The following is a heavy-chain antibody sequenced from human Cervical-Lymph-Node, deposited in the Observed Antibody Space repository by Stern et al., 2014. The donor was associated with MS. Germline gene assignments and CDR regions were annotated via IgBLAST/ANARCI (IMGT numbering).Heavy chain of an antibody. J-gene: IGHJ6*02. V-gene: IGHV4-61*01. CDR3: ATAPYHLLFPGLYV. CDR1: GDTVTSGHYY. CDR2: LHYSGPS. Sequence: QVQLVESGPGLVKPSETLSLSCSVSGDTVTSGHYYWTWIRQAPGKGLEWIGNLHYSGPSNSNPSLKSRFSMSVDTSTNRVSLKLKSVTAADTAVYYCATAPYHLLFPGLYVWGQGTSVIVSS. D-gene: IGHD3-9*01.